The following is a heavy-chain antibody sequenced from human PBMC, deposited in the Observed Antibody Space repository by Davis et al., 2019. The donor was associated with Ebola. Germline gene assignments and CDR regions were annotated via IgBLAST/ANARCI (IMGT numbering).Heavy chain of an antibody. Sequence: GGSLRLSCAASGITFSTYWMSWVRQAPGKGLEWVANIKKDGSEKYYVDSVKDRFTISRDNSKNTLYLQMNSLRGEDTAVYYCARRLSGWGQGTLVTVSS. D-gene: IGHD6-25*01. CDR2: IKKDGSEK. CDR3: ARRLSG. J-gene: IGHJ1*01. CDR1: GITFSTYW. V-gene: IGHV3-7*01.